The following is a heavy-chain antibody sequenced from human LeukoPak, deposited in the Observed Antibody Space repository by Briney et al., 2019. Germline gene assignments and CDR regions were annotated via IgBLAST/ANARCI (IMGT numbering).Heavy chain of an antibody. CDR1: GFTFSSYS. CDR3: AKPPERVRGVIILYDY. V-gene: IGHV3-21*04. CDR2: ISSSSSYI. Sequence: GGSLRLSCAASGFTFSSYSMNWVRQAPGKGLEWVSSISSSSSYIYYADSVKGRFTISRDNSKNTLYLQMNSLRAEDTAVYYCAKPPERVRGVIILYDYWGQGTLVTVSS. J-gene: IGHJ4*02. D-gene: IGHD3-10*01.